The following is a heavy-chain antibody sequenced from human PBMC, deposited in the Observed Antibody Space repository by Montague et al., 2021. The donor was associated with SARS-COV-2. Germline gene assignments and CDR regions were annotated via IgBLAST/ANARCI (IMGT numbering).Heavy chain of an antibody. CDR1: GGSFSPYY. D-gene: IGHD2-2*02. CDR2: ISQGGNT. CDR3: ARLGDGIVPSPILGLGPYYSFYYMDV. J-gene: IGHJ6*03. V-gene: IGHV4-34*01. Sequence: SETLSLTCAVSGGSFSPYYWSWIRQPPGKGLEWIGEISQGGNTKYSPSLQSRVSISLDTSRNQFSLKVSSVTAADTAIYYCARLGDGIVPSPILGLGPYYSFYYMDVWGKGTTVTVSS.